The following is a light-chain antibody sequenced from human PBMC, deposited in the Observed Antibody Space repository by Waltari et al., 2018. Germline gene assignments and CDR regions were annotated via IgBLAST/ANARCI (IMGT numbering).Light chain of an antibody. Sequence: SVSGSPGQSVTISCTGTSSDVGSYNYVSWFQQHPGKAPKLMIYDVTKRPSGVPDRFSGSKSGITASLTISGLQADDEADYYCCSYAGSYTLGVFGGGTKLTVL. CDR2: DVT. J-gene: IGLJ3*02. CDR3: CSYAGSYTLGV. V-gene: IGLV2-11*03. CDR1: SSDVGSYNY.